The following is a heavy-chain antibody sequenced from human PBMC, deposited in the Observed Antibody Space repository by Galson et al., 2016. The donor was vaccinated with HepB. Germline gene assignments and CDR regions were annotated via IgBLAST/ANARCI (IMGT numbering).Heavy chain of an antibody. CDR1: TSTINTYF. V-gene: IGHV3-7*01. Sequence: SLRLSCAASTSTINTYFMHWVRQAPGKGLEWVANTNEDGTEKNYVDSVKGRFTISRDNAKKSLFLQMNRLRVEDTAVYYCGTYRAAGWTFFDYWGQGAVVTVSP. J-gene: IGHJ4*02. D-gene: IGHD2-15*01. CDR3: GTYRAAGWTFFDY. CDR2: TNEDGTEK.